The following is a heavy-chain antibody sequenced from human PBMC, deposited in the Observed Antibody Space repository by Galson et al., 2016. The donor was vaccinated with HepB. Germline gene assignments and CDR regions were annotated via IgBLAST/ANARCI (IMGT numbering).Heavy chain of an antibody. CDR1: GFTFSSYW. D-gene: IGHD1-1*01. CDR2: VKRDGSER. J-gene: IGHJ4*02. CDR3: GKWDWNDPAD. V-gene: IGHV3-7*01. Sequence: SLRLSCAASGFTFSSYWMSWVRQAPGKGLEWVANVKRDGSERYYVDSVKGRFTISRDDSRNSVYLQMDSLREEDTAVYYCGKWDWNDPADWGQGTLVSVS.